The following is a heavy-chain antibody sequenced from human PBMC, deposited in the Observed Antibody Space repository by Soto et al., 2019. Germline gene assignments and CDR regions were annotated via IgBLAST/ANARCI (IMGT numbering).Heavy chain of an antibody. CDR1: EFTFTRYS. CDR2: ISSTTNYI. V-gene: IGHV3-21*06. CDR3: ARESEDLTSNFDY. Sequence: EMQLVESGGGLVKPGGSLRLSCAASEFTFTRYSMNWVRQAPGKGLEWVSSISSTTNYIYYGDSMKGRFTISRDNAKNSLYLEMNSLRAEDTAVYYCARESEDLTSNFDYWGQGTLVTVSS. J-gene: IGHJ4*02.